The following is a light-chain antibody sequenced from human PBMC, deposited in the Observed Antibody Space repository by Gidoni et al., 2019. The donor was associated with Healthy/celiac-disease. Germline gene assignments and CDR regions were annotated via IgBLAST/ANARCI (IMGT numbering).Light chain of an antibody. V-gene: IGLV2-11*01. CDR1: SSAVGGYNY. Sequence: QSALTQPRSVTGSPAESVTISCTGTSSAVGGYNYVSWYQQHPGKAPKLMIYDVSKRPSGVPDRFSGSKSGNTASLTISGLQAEDEADYYCCSYAGSYTFVVFGGGTKLTVL. CDR2: DVS. J-gene: IGLJ2*01. CDR3: CSYAGSYTFVV.